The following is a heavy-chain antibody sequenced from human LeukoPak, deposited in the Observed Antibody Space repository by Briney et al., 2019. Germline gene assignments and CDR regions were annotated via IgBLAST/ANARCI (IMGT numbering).Heavy chain of an antibody. Sequence: ASVKVPCKVSGYTLTELSMHWVRQAPGKGLEWMGGFDPEDGETIYAQKFQGRVTMTEDTSTDTAYMELSSLRSEDTAVYYCATDPLGGDYVWGSYRLWNYWGQGTLVTVSS. D-gene: IGHD3-16*02. CDR2: FDPEDGET. CDR3: ATDPLGGDYVWGSYRLWNY. V-gene: IGHV1-24*01. CDR1: GYTLTELS. J-gene: IGHJ4*02.